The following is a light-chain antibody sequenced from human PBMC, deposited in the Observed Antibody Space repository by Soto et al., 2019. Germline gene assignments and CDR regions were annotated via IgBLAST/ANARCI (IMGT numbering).Light chain of an antibody. V-gene: IGLV2-14*03. Sequence: QSALTQPASVSGSRGQSITIPCTGTSSDIGAYDSVSWYQQHPGKVPKLMIYDVANRPSGVSDRFSGSKSGNTASLTISGLQAEDEADYYCSSYTTISTLVFGGGTKLTVL. CDR2: DVA. CDR1: SSDIGAYDS. J-gene: IGLJ2*01. CDR3: SSYTTISTLV.